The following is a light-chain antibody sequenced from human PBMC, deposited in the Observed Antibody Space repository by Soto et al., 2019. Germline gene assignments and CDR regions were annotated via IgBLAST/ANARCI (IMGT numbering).Light chain of an antibody. V-gene: IGLV2-23*01. Sequence: QSALIQPASVSGSPGQSITISCTGTSSDVGTYDLVSWYQQHPGKAPKLMIYGGTRRPSGVSDRFSASNSGNTASLTISGLQTEDEADYYCCSYAGYSTYVFGTGTKLTVL. J-gene: IGLJ1*01. CDR3: CSYAGYSTYV. CDR2: GGT. CDR1: SSDVGTYDL.